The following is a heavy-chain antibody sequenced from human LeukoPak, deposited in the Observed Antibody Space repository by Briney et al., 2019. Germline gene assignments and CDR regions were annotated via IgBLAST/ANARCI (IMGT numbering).Heavy chain of an antibody. Sequence: ASVKVSCKASGYTFISYDINWVRQATGQGLEWLGWMNPNSGNRGYAQKFQGRVTIIRNTSISTAYMELSSLTSEDTAVYYCARATGGAAAGYHMDVWGEGTTVTVSS. V-gene: IGHV1-8*01. CDR1: GYTFISYD. J-gene: IGHJ6*03. D-gene: IGHD6-13*01. CDR2: MNPNSGNR. CDR3: ARATGGAAAGYHMDV.